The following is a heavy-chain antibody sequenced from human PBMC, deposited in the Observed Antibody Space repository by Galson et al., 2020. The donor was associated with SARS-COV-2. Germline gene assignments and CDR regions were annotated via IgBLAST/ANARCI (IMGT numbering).Heavy chain of an antibody. Sequence: ASVKVSSKASGYTLTREAISWVRQAPGQGLEWMGWISAYNGNTNYAQKLQGRVTMTTDTSTSTAYMELRSLRSDDPAVYYCARERDTNWFDPLGKGTLVTVSS. CDR1: GYTLTREA. CDR3: ARERDTNWFDP. D-gene: IGHD2-21*01. V-gene: IGHV1-18*01. J-gene: IGHJ5*02. CDR2: ISAYNGNT.